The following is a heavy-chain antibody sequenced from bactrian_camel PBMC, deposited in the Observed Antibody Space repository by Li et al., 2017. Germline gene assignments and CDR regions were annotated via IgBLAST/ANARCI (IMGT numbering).Heavy chain of an antibody. D-gene: IGHD3*01. CDR2: IDNYGSA. J-gene: IGHJ6*01. CDR3: AARGRYCYAAAAPKFGY. Sequence: QVQLVESEGGSVQAGGSLRLTCEASGYTYSRHCMGWFRRAPGKEREGVATIDNYGSARYADSVKGRFTISKDNAKNTLYLQMNSLKPEDTGMYYCAARGRYCYAAAAPKFGYRGRGTQVTVS. CDR1: GYTYSRHC. V-gene: IGHV3S53*01.